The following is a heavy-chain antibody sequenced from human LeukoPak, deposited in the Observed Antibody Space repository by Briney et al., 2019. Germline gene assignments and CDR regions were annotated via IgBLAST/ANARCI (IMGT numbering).Heavy chain of an antibody. V-gene: IGHV3-9*01. CDR2: ISWNSGSI. D-gene: IGHD2-15*01. CDR1: GFTFDDYA. J-gene: IGHJ1*01. CDR3: ARGDSPAAEYFQH. Sequence: PGRSLRLSCAASGFTFDDYAMHWVRQAPGKGLEWVSGISWNSGSIGYADSVKGRFTISRDNSKNTLYPQMNSLRAEDTAVYYRARGDSPAAEYFQHWGQGTLVTVSS.